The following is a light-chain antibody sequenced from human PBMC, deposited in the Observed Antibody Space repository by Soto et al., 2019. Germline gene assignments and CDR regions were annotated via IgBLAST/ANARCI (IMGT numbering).Light chain of an antibody. V-gene: IGKV4-1*01. Sequence: DIVMTQSPDSLAVSLGERATINCKSSQSVLYRSNNKNYLAWYQQKPGQPPRLLIYWASTRESGVPDRFSGSGSGTDLTLTISSLQAEDVAVYYCQQHDTTPWTFGQGTKVEIK. CDR3: QQHDTTPWT. CDR2: WAS. J-gene: IGKJ1*01. CDR1: QSVLYRSNNKNY.